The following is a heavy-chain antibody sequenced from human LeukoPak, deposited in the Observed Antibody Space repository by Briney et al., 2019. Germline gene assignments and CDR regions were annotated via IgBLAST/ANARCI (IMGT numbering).Heavy chain of an antibody. CDR3: ARATRMGGYYFDY. Sequence: PGGSLRLSCAASGFTFSDYYMSWIRQAPGKGLEWVSYISSSGSTIYYADSVMGRFTISRDNSKNTLYLQMNSLRAEDTAVYYCARATRMGGYYFDYWGQGTLVTVSS. D-gene: IGHD3-16*01. CDR1: GFTFSDYY. J-gene: IGHJ4*02. V-gene: IGHV3-11*04. CDR2: ISSSGSTI.